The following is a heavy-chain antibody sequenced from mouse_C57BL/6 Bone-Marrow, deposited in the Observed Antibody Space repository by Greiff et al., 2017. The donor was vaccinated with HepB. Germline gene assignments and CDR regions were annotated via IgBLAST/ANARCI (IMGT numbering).Heavy chain of an antibody. J-gene: IGHJ3*01. D-gene: IGHD1-1*02. CDR2: INPSNGGT. CDR3: ARKLWQTVPWFAY. CDR1: GYTFTSYW. Sequence: QVQLKQPGTELVKPGASVKLSCKASGYTFTSYWMHWVKQRPGQGLEWIGNINPSNGGTNYNEKFKSKATLTVDKSSSTAYMQLSSLTSEDSAVYYCARKLWQTVPWFAYWGQGTLVTVSA. V-gene: IGHV1-53*01.